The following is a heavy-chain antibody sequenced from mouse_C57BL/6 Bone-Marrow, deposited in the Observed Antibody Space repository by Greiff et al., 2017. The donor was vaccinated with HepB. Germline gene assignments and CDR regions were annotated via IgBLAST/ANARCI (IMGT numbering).Heavy chain of an antibody. CDR3: VRDDYDVGGTWFAY. D-gene: IGHD2-4*01. J-gene: IGHJ3*01. V-gene: IGHV10-3*01. Sequence: DVQLVESGGGLVQPKGSLKLSCAASGFTFNTYAMHWVRQAPGKGLEWVARIRSKSSNYATYYADSVKDRFTISRDDSQSMLYLQMNNLKTEDTAMYYCVRDDYDVGGTWFAYWGQGTLVTVSA. CDR1: GFTFNTYA. CDR2: IRSKSSNYAT.